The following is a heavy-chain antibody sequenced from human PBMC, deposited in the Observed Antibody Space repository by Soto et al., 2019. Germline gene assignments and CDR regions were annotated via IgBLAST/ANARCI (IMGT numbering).Heavy chain of an antibody. D-gene: IGHD2-2*01. CDR2: IYTSGST. CDR1: GGSISSYY. CDR3: ARVTGSCSSTSCSYYYYYYGMDV. Sequence: QVQLQESGPGLVKPSETLSLTCTVSGGSISSYYWSWIRQPAGKGLEWIGRIYTSGSTNYNPSLKSRVTMSVDTSKNQFSLKLSSVTAADTAVYYCARVTGSCSSTSCSYYYYYYGMDVWGQGTTVTVS. V-gene: IGHV4-4*07. J-gene: IGHJ6*02.